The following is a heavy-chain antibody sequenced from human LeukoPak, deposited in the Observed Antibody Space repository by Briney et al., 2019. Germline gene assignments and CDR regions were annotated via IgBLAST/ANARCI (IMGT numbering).Heavy chain of an antibody. CDR2: IYYSGST. CDR1: GGSISSSSYY. V-gene: IGHV4-39*07. D-gene: IGHD6-13*01. CDR3: ARDVYSSSWSYFDY. J-gene: IGHJ4*02. Sequence: SETLSLTCTVSGGSISSSSYYWDWIRQPPGKGLEWIGSIYYSGSTYYNPSLKSRVTISVDTSKNQFSLKLSSVTAADTAVYYCARDVYSSSWSYFDYWGQGTLVTVSS.